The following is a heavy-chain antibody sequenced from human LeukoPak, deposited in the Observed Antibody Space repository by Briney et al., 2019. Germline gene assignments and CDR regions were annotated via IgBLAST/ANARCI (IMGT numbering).Heavy chain of an antibody. Sequence: GASVKVSCKASGGTFSSYAISWVRQAPGQGLEWMGRIIPILTIANYAQKFQGRVTITADKSTNTAYMELSSLRSEDTAVYYCARAIAAAPDYYYYGMDVWGQGTTVTVSS. CDR1: GGTFSSYA. D-gene: IGHD6-13*01. V-gene: IGHV1-69*04. CDR2: IIPILTIA. J-gene: IGHJ6*02. CDR3: ARAIAAAPDYYYYGMDV.